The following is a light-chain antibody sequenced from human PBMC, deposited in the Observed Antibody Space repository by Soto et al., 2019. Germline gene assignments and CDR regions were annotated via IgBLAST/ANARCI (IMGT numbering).Light chain of an antibody. CDR3: ETWDSNTRV. Sequence: QLVLTQSSSASASRGSSVKLTCTLSSGHSSYIIAWHQQQPGKAPRYLMKLEGSGSYNKGSGVPDRFSGSSSGADRYLTISNLQFEDEADYYCETWDSNTRVFGGGTKLTVL. CDR1: SGHSSYI. CDR2: LEGSGSY. J-gene: IGLJ3*02. V-gene: IGLV4-60*02.